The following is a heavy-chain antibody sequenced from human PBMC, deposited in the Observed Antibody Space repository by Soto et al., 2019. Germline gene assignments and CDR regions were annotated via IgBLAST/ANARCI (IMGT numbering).Heavy chain of an antibody. D-gene: IGHD6-13*01. CDR3: ARETQGGAAASDS. V-gene: IGHV3-48*03. CDR2: ISTSGGTT. CDR1: GFTFSSFE. J-gene: IGHJ4*02. Sequence: VGSLRLSCAASGFTFSSFEMNWVRQAPGKGLDWVSYISTSGGTTHYTDSVKGRFTVSRDNTKDSLYLEMNRLRAEDTAVYYCARETQGGAAASDSWGQRTLVTVSS.